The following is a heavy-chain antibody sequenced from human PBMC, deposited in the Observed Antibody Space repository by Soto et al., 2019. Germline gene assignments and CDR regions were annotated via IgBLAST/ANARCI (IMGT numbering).Heavy chain of an antibody. J-gene: IGHJ3*02. Sequence: ASVKVSCKASGYTFTSYGISWVRQAPGQGLEWMGWISAYNDNTNYAHKLQGRVTMTTDTSTSTAYMELSSLRSEDTAVYYCASPWELLSDAFGIWGKGTMVTVSS. CDR3: ASPWELLSDAFGI. V-gene: IGHV1-18*01. D-gene: IGHD1-26*01. CDR2: ISAYNDNT. CDR1: GYTFTSYG.